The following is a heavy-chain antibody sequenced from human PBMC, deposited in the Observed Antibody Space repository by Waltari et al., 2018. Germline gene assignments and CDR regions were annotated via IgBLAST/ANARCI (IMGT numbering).Heavy chain of an antibody. CDR1: GGSISSSSYY. CDR3: ARDKVVYAIPPLGWFDP. J-gene: IGHJ5*02. D-gene: IGHD2-8*02. Sequence: QLQLQESGPGLVKPSETRSLTCTVSGGSISSSSYYWGWIRQPPGKGLEWIGSIYYSGSTYYNPSLKSRVTISVDTSKNQFSLKLSSVTAADTAVYYCARDKVVYAIPPLGWFDPWGQGTLVTVSS. V-gene: IGHV4-39*07. CDR2: IYYSGST.